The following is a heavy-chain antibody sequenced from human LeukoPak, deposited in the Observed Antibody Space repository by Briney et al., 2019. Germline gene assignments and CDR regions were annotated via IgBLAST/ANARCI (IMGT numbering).Heavy chain of an antibody. D-gene: IGHD3-10*01. J-gene: IGHJ3*02. V-gene: IGHV3-23*01. CDR1: GFIFSNYA. CDR2: MTGGTYST. Sequence: GGSLRLSCAASGFIFSNYALSWVRQAPGKGLEWVSAMTGGTYSTYYADSVKGRFTISRDNSKNTLYLQMYSLRAEDTAVYYCAKSVRGVWDDAFDIWGQGTMVTVSS. CDR3: AKSVRGVWDDAFDI.